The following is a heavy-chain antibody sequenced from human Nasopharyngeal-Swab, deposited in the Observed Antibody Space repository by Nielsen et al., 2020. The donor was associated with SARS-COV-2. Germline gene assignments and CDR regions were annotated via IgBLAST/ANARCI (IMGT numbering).Heavy chain of an antibody. CDR3: AKYFGSGAYQAFCDY. CDR1: GFIFSNYA. CDR2: INNRGDDT. D-gene: IGHD1-26*01. Sequence: GGSLRLSCAASGFIFSNYAMSWVRQAPGKGLEWVSTINNRGDDTHYVDSVRGRFTVSRDNSKNTLYLQMNSLRAEDTAIYYCAKYFGSGAYQAFCDYWGHGTLVTVSS. V-gene: IGHV3-23*01. J-gene: IGHJ4*01.